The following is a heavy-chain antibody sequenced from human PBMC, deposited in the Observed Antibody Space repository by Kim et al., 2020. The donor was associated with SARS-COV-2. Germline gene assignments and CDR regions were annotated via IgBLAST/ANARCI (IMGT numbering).Heavy chain of an antibody. CDR2: INPSGGST. D-gene: IGHD3-22*01. V-gene: IGHV1-46*01. CDR3: ARAARITMIVVVTLYYYYGMDV. CDR1: GYTFTSYY. J-gene: IGHJ6*02. Sequence: ASVKVSCKASGYTFTSYYMHWVRQAPGQGLEWMGIINPSGGSTSYAQKFQGRVTMTRDTSTSTVYMELSSLRSEDTAVYYCARAARITMIVVVTLYYYYGMDVWGQGTTVTVSS.